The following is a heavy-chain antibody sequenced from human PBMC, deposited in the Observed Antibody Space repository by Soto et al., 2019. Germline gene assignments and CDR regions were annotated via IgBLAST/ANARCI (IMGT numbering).Heavy chain of an antibody. Sequence: TDTLSRTCAEPGYSSISRYYWGFLRQPPGKGLEWIGSIYHGGSTYYNPSLNSRVTLSIDMTNNHVSLILNSVTAADTAVYYCARVGPWVPYYYDSSPYTFENWFDPWGQGILITVYS. J-gene: IGHJ5*02. V-gene: IGHV4-38-2*01. CDR1: GYSSISRYY. CDR3: ARVGPWVPYYYDSSPYTFENWFDP. D-gene: IGHD3-22*01. CDR2: IYHGGST.